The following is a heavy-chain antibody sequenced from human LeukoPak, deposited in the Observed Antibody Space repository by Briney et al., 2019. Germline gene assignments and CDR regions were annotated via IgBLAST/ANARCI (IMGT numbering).Heavy chain of an antibody. CDR2: IDWDDDR. CDR1: GFSVSTSGVG. V-gene: IGHV2-5*02. J-gene: IGHJ4*02. CDR3: AHSYRRFGCSGGSCYYFDY. Sequence: SGPTLVKPTQTLTLTCTFSGFSVSTSGVGVGWIRQPPGKALEWLALIDWDDDRRYSPSLKSRLTITKDTSKNQVVLTMTNMDPVDTATYHCAHSYRRFGCSGGSCYYFDYWGQGTLVTVSS. D-gene: IGHD2-15*01.